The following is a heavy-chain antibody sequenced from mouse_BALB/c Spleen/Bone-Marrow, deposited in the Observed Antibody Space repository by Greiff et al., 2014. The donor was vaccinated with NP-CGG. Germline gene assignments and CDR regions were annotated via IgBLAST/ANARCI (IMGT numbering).Heavy chain of an antibody. V-gene: IGHV1-69*02. J-gene: IGHJ3*01. D-gene: IGHD2-3*01. CDR3: TRDDGSFAY. Sequence: VQRVESGAELVRPGASVKLSCKASGYTFTSYWINWVKQRPGQGLEWIGNIYPSDSYTNYNQKFKDKATLTVDKSSSTAYMQLSSPTSEDSAVYYCTRDDGSFAYWGQGTLVTVSA. CDR2: IYPSDSYT. CDR1: GYTFTSYW.